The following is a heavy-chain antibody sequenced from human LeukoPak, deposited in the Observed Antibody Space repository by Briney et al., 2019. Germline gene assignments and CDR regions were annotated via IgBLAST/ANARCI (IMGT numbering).Heavy chain of an antibody. CDR3: ARDNWNDAPGGFDP. CDR2: ITRSSTST. D-gene: IGHD1-20*01. J-gene: IGHJ5*02. Sequence: GGSLRLSCAASGFTFSSYSMNWVRQAPGEGLEWVSSITRSSTSTYYTDSVRGRFTISRDNAKNSLYLQMDSLRAEDTAVYYCARDNWNDAPGGFDPWAQGTLVTVSS. V-gene: IGHV3-21*01. CDR1: GFTFSSYS.